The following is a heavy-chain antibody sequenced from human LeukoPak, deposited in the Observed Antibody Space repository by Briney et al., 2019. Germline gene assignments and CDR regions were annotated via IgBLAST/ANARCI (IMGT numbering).Heavy chain of an antibody. D-gene: IGHD3-9*01. CDR1: GFTFSSYA. CDR2: ISGSGGST. CDR3: ARDFKGYFDWLGDV. V-gene: IGHV3-23*01. J-gene: IGHJ6*02. Sequence: PGGSLRLSCTASGFTFSSYAMSWVRQAPGKGLEWVSAISGSGGSTYYADSVKGRFTISRDNSKNTLYLQMNSLRAEDTAVYYCARDFKGYFDWLGDVWGQGTTVTVSS.